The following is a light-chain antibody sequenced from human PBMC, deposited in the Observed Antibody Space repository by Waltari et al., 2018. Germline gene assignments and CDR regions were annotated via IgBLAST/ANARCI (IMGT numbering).Light chain of an antibody. CDR3: ISYTSSTVV. Sequence: SALTQPASVSGSPGQSITLSCSGTSSDGGDYNYVSRYQQHPGKAPKLMIYDVRNRPSRVSNRFSGSKSGNTASLTISGLQAEDEADYYCISYTSSTVVFGGGTKLTVL. J-gene: IGLJ2*01. V-gene: IGLV2-14*03. CDR1: SSDGGDYNY. CDR2: DVR.